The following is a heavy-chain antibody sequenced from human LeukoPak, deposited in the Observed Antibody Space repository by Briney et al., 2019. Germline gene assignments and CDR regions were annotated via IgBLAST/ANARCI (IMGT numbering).Heavy chain of an antibody. J-gene: IGHJ4*02. CDR2: IYYIGST. Sequence: SETLSLTCTVSGDSINRSPYYWGWVRQPPGKGLEWIGSIYYIGSTHYNPSLKSRVTISVDTSKNQFSLKLSSVTAADTAVCYCARGRYYFDYWGQGTLVTVSS. CDR1: GDSINRSPYY. V-gene: IGHV4-39*07. CDR3: ARGRYYFDY.